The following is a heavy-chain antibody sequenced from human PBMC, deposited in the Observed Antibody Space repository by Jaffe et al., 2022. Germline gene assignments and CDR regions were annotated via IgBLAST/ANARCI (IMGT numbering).Heavy chain of an antibody. V-gene: IGHV1-58*01. CDR3: AADQGLIRVWEYYYYMDV. D-gene: IGHD3-16*01. J-gene: IGHJ6*03. CDR2: IVVGSGNT. Sequence: QMQLVQSGPEVKKPGTSVKVSCKASGFTFTSSAVQWVRQARGQRLEWIGWIVVGSGNTNYAQKFQERVTITRDMSTSTAYMELSSLRSEDTAVYYCAADQGLIRVWEYYYYMDVWGKGTTVTVSS. CDR1: GFTFTSSA.